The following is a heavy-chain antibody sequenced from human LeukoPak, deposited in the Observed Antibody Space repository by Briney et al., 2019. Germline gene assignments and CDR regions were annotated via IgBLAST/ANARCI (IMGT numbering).Heavy chain of an antibody. CDR1: GYTFSSYV. V-gene: IGHV1-18*01. CDR2: ISTYSGNS. D-gene: IGHD3-9*01. Sequence: ASVKVSCKASGYTFSSYVLTWVRQAPGQGLEWMGRISTYSGNSNYAQKFQDRVTMTTDTSTSTAYMDLRSLRSDDTAVYYCARGGRGYDILTGYYNHYYFDYWGQGTLVTVSS. CDR3: ARGGRGYDILTGYYNHYYFDY. J-gene: IGHJ4*02.